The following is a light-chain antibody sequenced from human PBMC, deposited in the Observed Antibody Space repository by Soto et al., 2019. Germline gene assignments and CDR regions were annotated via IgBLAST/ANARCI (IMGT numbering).Light chain of an antibody. CDR3: SPYTISGTWA. CDR1: SSGVGGYNR. V-gene: IGLV2-18*02. Sequence: QSVLTQPPCVSGSPGQSVTISCTVSSSGVGGYNRVAWYQQPPGTAPKLMISDVSNRPSGVPNRFSGSKSGNTASLTISGLQAEDESDYYCSPYTISGTWAFGGGTKLTVL. J-gene: IGLJ3*02. CDR2: DVS.